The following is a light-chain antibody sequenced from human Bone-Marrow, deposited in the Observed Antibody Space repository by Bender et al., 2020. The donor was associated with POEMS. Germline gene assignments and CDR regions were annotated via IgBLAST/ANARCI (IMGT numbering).Light chain of an antibody. J-gene: IGLJ2*01. Sequence: LTQPPSASGSPGQSIAISCTGTSSDVGGYNYVSWYQQHPGKAPKLVIYDVTYRPSGIPDRFSGSDSENTATLTISGVEVGDEADYYCQVWDSSGDHPHVVFGGGTKLTVL. V-gene: IGLV2-14*03. CDR3: QVWDSSGDHPHVV. CDR1: SSDVGGYNY. CDR2: DVT.